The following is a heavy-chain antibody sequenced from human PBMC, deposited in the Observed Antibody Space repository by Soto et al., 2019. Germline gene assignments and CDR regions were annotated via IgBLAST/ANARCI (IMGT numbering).Heavy chain of an antibody. CDR3: AKVVLGSPPVLGTYYYYGMDV. CDR1: GFTFSSYA. D-gene: IGHD1-26*01. Sequence: PGGSLRLSCAASGFTFSSYAMSWVRQAPGKGLEWVSAISGSGGSTYYADSVKGRFTISRDNSKNTLYLQMNSLRAEDTAVYYCAKVVLGSPPVLGTYYYYGMDVWGQGTTVTVSS. J-gene: IGHJ6*02. CDR2: ISGSGGST. V-gene: IGHV3-23*01.